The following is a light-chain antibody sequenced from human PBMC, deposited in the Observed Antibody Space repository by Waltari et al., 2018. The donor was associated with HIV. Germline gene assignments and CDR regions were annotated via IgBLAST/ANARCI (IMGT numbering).Light chain of an antibody. J-gene: IGLJ2*01. Sequence: SYELTQPPSVSVSPGQTASITCPGDKLGDKFACWYQQKTGQSPVVVVYQDTRRPSGIPERFSGSNSGNTATLTISGTQAMDEADYYCQAWDSSTAVFGGGTKLTVL. CDR1: KLGDKF. CDR3: QAWDSSTAV. V-gene: IGLV3-1*01. CDR2: QDT.